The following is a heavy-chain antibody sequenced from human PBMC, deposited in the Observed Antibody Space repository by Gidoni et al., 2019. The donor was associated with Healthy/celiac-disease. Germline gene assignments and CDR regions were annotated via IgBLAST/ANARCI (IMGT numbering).Heavy chain of an antibody. CDR2: NRRSSSYI. CDR3: AREGRGYYYESSGYYWYFDL. Sequence: EVQLVESGGGLVKPGGSLRLSCAASGFTFSSYRMNWVRHAPGKGLEWVSSNRRSSSYIEYADSVKSRVTSSRDNAKNSLYLQMNSLRAEDTAVYYCAREGRGYYYESSGYYWYFDLWGRGTLVTVSS. V-gene: IGHV3-21*01. CDR1: GFTFSSYR. J-gene: IGHJ2*01. D-gene: IGHD3-22*01.